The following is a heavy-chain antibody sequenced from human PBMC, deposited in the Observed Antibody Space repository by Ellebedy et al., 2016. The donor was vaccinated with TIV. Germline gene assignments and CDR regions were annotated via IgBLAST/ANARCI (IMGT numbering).Heavy chain of an antibody. Sequence: SETLSLXXTVSGGSISSSSYYWGWIRQPPGKGLEWIGNIDYNGNTDYNPSLKSRVTISADTSRNQFSMKLSSMTAADTALYFCAGMTHYGMVMSLFDYWGQGTLVTVSS. D-gene: IGHD2-8*01. CDR1: GGSISSSSYY. CDR2: IDYNGNT. V-gene: IGHV4-39*01. CDR3: AGMTHYGMVMSLFDY. J-gene: IGHJ4*02.